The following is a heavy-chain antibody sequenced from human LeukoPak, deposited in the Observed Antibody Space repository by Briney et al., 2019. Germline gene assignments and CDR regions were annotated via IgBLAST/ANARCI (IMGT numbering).Heavy chain of an antibody. CDR3: AKDNVDCSGGSCYLYYFDY. CDR1: GFTFDDYA. D-gene: IGHD2-15*01. V-gene: IGHV3-43*02. Sequence: GGSLRLSCAASGFTFDDYAMHWVRQAPGKGLEWVSLISGGGGSTYYADSVKGRFTISRDNSKNSLYLQMNSLRTEDTALYYCAKDNVDCSGGSCYLYYFDYWGQGTLVTVSS. J-gene: IGHJ4*02. CDR2: ISGGGGST.